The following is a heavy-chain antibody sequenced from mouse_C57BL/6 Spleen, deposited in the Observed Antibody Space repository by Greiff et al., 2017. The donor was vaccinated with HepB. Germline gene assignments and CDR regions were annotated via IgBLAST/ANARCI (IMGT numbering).Heavy chain of an antibody. D-gene: IGHD2-4*01. Sequence: EVQLVESGPGLVKPSQSLSLTCSVTGYSITSGYYWNWIRQFPGNKLEWMGYISYDGSNNYNPSLKNRISITRDTSKNQFFLKLNSVTTEDTATYYCARETSTMITTYFDYWGQGTTLTVSS. V-gene: IGHV3-6*01. CDR3: ARETSTMITTYFDY. CDR2: ISYDGSN. CDR1: GYSITSGYY. J-gene: IGHJ2*01.